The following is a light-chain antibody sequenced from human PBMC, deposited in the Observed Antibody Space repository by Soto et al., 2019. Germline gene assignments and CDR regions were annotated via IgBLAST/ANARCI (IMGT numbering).Light chain of an antibody. CDR2: GAS. CDR1: QSVSSN. Sequence: TQSPNPLSLSPGERATRSCRASQSVSSNLAWYQQNLGQAPRLLIYGASTRATGIPARFSGSGSGTEFTLTISSLQSEDFAVYYCQQYTNWPRTFGQRSKVDIK. V-gene: IGKV3-15*01. CDR3: QQYTNWPRT. J-gene: IGKJ1*01.